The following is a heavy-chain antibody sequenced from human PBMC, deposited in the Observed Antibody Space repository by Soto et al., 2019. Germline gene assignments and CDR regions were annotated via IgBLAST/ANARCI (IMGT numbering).Heavy chain of an antibody. Sequence: EVQLVESGGGLVKPGGSLRLSCAASGFTFSSYSMNWVRQAPGKGLEWVSSISSSSSYIYYADSVKGRFTISRDNADNSLYLQVEGGRAGGRGGYYWAGDDSGWYCWGKGTLVTVS. CDR3: AGDDSGWYC. D-gene: IGHD6-19*01. CDR2: ISSSSSYI. CDR1: GFTFSSYS. V-gene: IGHV3-21*01. J-gene: IGHJ4*02.